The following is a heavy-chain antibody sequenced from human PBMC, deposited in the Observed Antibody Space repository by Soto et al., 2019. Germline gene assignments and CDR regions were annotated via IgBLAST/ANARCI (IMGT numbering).Heavy chain of an antibody. CDR3: ARDEGGGYSYGANWFDP. V-gene: IGHV1-69*01. CDR1: GGTFSSYA. Sequence: QVQLVQSGAEVKKPGSSVKVSCKASGGTFSSYAISWVRQAPGQGLEWMGGSIPIFGTANYAQKFQGRVTMTADESTSTAYMELSSLRSEDTAVYYCARDEGGGYSYGANWFDPWGQGTLVTVSS. J-gene: IGHJ5*02. CDR2: SIPIFGTA. D-gene: IGHD5-18*01.